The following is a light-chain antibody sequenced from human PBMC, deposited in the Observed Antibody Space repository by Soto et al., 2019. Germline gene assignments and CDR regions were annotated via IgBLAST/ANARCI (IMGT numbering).Light chain of an antibody. CDR3: QQSSNWPLT. J-gene: IGKJ1*01. V-gene: IGKV3-11*01. CDR1: QSVGSY. CDR2: DAS. Sequence: EIXLTQSPATLSLSPGERVTLSCRASQSVGSYLAWYQQKLSQAPRLLIYDASNRATGIPARFSGSGSGTDFTLTIRSLEPEDIAVYYCQQSSNWPLTLGQGTKVECK.